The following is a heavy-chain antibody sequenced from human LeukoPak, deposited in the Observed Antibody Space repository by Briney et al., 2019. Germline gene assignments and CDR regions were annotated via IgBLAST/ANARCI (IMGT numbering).Heavy chain of an antibody. CDR1: GFTFSSYA. Sequence: GGSLRLSCAASGFTFSSYAMQWIRQAPGKGLEYVSGISSDGGSPFHVNSVKGGFTISRDNSKNTLYLQMGSLRAEDMAVYYCAREYCSGGRCQYYFDYWGQGTLVTVSS. V-gene: IGHV3-64*01. D-gene: IGHD2-15*01. CDR2: ISSDGGSP. CDR3: AREYCSGGRCQYYFDY. J-gene: IGHJ4*02.